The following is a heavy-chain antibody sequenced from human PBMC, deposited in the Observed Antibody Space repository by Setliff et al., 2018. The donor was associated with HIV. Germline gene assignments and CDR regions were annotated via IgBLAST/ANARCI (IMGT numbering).Heavy chain of an antibody. Sequence: PGGSLRLSCAASGFTFSSYSMNWVRQAPGKGLEWVSYISSSSSTIYYADSVKGRFTISRENAKNSLYLQMNNVRAGDTAVYYCTRELNGHTSSHYYFGLDVWGQGTTVTVSS. V-gene: IGHV3-48*01. CDR3: TRELNGHTSSHYYFGLDV. CDR1: GFTFSSYS. D-gene: IGHD6-6*01. CDR2: ISSSSSTI. J-gene: IGHJ6*02.